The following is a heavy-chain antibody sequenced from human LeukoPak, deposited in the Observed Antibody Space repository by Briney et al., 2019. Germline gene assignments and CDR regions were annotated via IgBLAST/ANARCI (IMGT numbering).Heavy chain of an antibody. D-gene: IGHD1/OR15-1a*01. CDR3: ARGNKFDY. CDR1: GFTFSSYA. CDR2: ISNDGSNK. J-gene: IGHJ4*02. V-gene: IGHV3-30-3*01. Sequence: GGSLRLSCVASGFTFSSYAMHWVRQAPGKGLEWVAVISNDGSNKYYADSVKGRFTISRDNPINTMYLQMNSLRAEDTAVYYCARGNKFDYWGQGTLVTVSS.